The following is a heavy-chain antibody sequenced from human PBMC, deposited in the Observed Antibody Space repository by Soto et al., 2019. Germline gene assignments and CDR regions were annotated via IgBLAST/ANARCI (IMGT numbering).Heavy chain of an antibody. V-gene: IGHV1-69*13. CDR1: GGTFSSYA. D-gene: IGHD6-13*01. CDR2: IIPIFGTA. CDR3: ARSGQQLVLTLLGY. J-gene: IGHJ4*02. Sequence: GASVKVSCKASGGTFSSYAISWVRQAPGQGLEWMGGIIPIFGTANYAQKFQGRVTITADESTSTAYMELSSLRSEDTAVYYCARSGQQLVLTLLGYWGQGTLVTVSS.